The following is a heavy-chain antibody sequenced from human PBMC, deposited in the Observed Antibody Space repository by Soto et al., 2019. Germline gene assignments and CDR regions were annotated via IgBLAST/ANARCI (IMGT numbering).Heavy chain of an antibody. CDR2: ISYDGSNK. CDR1: GFTFSSYG. Sequence: GGSLRLSCAASGFTFSSYGMHWVRQAPGKGLEWVAVISYDGSNKYYADSVKGRFTISRDNSKNTLYLQMNSLRAEDTAVYYCAKGVGSWFGELSPPNWFDPWGQGTLVTVSS. J-gene: IGHJ5*02. CDR3: AKGVGSWFGELSPPNWFDP. D-gene: IGHD3-10*01. V-gene: IGHV3-30*18.